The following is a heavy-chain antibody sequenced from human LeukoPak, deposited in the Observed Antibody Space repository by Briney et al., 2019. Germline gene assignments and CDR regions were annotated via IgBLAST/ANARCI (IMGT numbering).Heavy chain of an antibody. Sequence: SETLSLTCTVSGGSISSYYWSWIRQPPGKGLEWIGHIYYSGSTNYNPSLKSRVTISVDRSKNQFSLKLSSVTAADTAVYYCARDRGDIAAAGTHFDYWGQGTLVTVSS. D-gene: IGHD6-13*01. CDR2: IYYSGST. V-gene: IGHV4-59*12. CDR1: GGSISSYY. CDR3: ARDRGDIAAAGTHFDY. J-gene: IGHJ4*02.